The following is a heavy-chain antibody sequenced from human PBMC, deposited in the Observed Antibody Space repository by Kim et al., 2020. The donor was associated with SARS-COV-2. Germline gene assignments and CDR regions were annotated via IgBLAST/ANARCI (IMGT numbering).Heavy chain of an antibody. J-gene: IGHJ4*02. D-gene: IGHD6-13*01. CDR1: GFTFSSYA. CDR2: ISGSGGST. CDR3: AKTQFPTRQQLVLRHGWRDAPQGFDY. Sequence: GGSLRLSCAASGFTFSSYAMSWVRQAPGKGLEWVSAISGSGGSTYYADSVKGRFTISRDNSKNTLYLQMNSLRAEDTAVYYCAKTQFPTRQQLVLRHGWRDAPQGFDYWGQGTLVTVSS. V-gene: IGHV3-23*01.